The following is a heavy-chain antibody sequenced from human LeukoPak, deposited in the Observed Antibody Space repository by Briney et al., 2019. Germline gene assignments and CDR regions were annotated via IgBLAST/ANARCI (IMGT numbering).Heavy chain of an antibody. J-gene: IGHJ6*03. D-gene: IGHD3-3*01. CDR3: ARDFGYYDFWSGYYPHYYYMDV. CDR2: INTNTGNP. V-gene: IGHV7-4-1*02. CDR1: GYTFTSYA. Sequence: ASVKVSCKASGYTFTSYAMNWVRQAPGQGLEWMGWINTNTGNPTYAQGFTGRFVFSLDTSVSTAYLQISSLKAEDTAVYYCARDFGYYDFWSGYYPHYYYMDVWGKGTTVTVSS.